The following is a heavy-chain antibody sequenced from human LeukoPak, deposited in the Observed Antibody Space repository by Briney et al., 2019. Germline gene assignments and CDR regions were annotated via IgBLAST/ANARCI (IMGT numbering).Heavy chain of an antibody. CDR1: GDSVSINSAA. CDR3: AGYSYGVRPS. V-gene: IGHV6-1*01. D-gene: IGHD5-18*01. CDR2: TYYRSKWYN. Sequence: SQTLSLTSVISGDSVSINSAAWNWVRQSPSRGLEWLGRTYYRSKWYNDYAVSVKSRITIHPDTSKNQCSLHLNSVTPEDTAVYYCAGYSYGVRPSWGQGTLVTVSS. J-gene: IGHJ5*02.